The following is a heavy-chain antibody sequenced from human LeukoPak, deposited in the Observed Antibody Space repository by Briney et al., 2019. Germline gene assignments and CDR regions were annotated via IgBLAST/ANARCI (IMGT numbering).Heavy chain of an antibody. D-gene: IGHD5-24*01. CDR3: ARELGDGYDRPESGPFDY. Sequence: SETLSLTCTVSGGSISSYYWSWIRQPPGKGLEWIGYIYYDGSTNYNPSLKSRVTISVDTSKNQFYLKLRSVTAADTAVYYCARELGDGYDRPESGPFDYWGQGTLVTVSS. CDR1: GGSISSYY. CDR2: IYYDGST. J-gene: IGHJ4*02. V-gene: IGHV4-59*01.